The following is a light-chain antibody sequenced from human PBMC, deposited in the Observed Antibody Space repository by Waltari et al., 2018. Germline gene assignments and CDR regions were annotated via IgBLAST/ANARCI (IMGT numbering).Light chain of an antibody. Sequence: QSALTQPASVSGSPEQSSTISCHGTRSDYGSYNLISWYQQHPGKAPKLMISEVNERPAGVSIRFSGSKSGNTASLTISGLQAEDEADYYCCSYAGSNTVLFGGGTKLTVL. V-gene: IGLV2-23*02. CDR3: CSYAGSNTVL. CDR1: RSDYGSYNL. J-gene: IGLJ2*01. CDR2: EVN.